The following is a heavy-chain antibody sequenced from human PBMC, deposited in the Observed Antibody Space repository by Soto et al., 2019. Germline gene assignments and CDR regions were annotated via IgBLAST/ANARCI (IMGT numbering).Heavy chain of an antibody. CDR2: VSSYNGNT. CDR3: AREVEGSYSPVDF. Sequence: ASVKVSCKTSGYTFTDHGIDWVRQAPGQGLEWVGWVSSYNGNTNYAYNLKDRVIMTTDASTSTAYMELRGLRSDDTAVYYCAREVEGSYSPVDFWGQGTLVTVSS. V-gene: IGHV1-18*01. D-gene: IGHD3-10*01. J-gene: IGHJ4*02. CDR1: GYTFTDHG.